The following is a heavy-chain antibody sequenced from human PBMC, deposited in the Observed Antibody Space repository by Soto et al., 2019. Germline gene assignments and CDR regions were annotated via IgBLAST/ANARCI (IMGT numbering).Heavy chain of an antibody. J-gene: IGHJ4*02. V-gene: IGHV3-74*01. CDR1: GFTFSSYW. D-gene: IGHD3-16*02. CDR3: VRYPRSVWGSYRPDY. CDR2: INSDGSIT. Sequence: EVQLVESGGGLVQPGGSLRLSCAASGFTFSSYWMHWVRQVPEKGLVWVSRINSDGSITNYADAVKGRFTISRDNVKNTLYLQMNSLSAEDTAVYYCVRYPRSVWGSYRPDYWGQGTLVTVSS.